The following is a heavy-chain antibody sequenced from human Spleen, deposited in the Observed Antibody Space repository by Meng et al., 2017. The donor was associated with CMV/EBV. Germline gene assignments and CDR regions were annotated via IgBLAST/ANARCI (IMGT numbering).Heavy chain of an antibody. D-gene: IGHD6-6*01. V-gene: IGHV1-8*03. CDR3: ARRDPYSSSSSIDY. Sequence: ASVKVSCKASGYTFTGYDINWVRQATGQGLEWMGWMNPNSGNTGYAQKFQGRVTITRNTSISTAYMELSSLRSEDTAVYYCARRDPYSSSSSIDYWGQGTLVTVSS. J-gene: IGHJ4*02. CDR2: MNPNSGNT. CDR1: GYTFTGYD.